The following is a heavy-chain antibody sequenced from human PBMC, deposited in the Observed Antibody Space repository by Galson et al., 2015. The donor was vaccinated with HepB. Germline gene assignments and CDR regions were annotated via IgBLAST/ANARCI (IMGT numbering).Heavy chain of an antibody. V-gene: IGHV3-73*01. D-gene: IGHD1-7*01. J-gene: IGHJ3*02. CDR3: TRTLELDAFDI. Sequence: SLRLSCAASGFTFSGSAMHWVRQASGKGLEWVGRIRSKANSYATAYAASVKGRFTISRDDSKNTAYLQMNSLKTEDTAVYYCTRTLELDAFDIWGQGTMVTVSS. CDR2: IRSKANSYAT. CDR1: GFTFSGSA.